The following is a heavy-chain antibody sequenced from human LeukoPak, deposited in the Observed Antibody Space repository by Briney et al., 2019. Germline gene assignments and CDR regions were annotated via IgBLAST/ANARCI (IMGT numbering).Heavy chain of an antibody. V-gene: IGHV4-4*07. Sequence: XIRQPAXXXXXXXXRIYTSGSTNYNPSLKSRVTMSVDTSKNQFSLKLSSVTAADTAVYYCARGYSSSPKLRYFDLWGRGTLVTVSS. D-gene: IGHD6-13*01. CDR3: ARGYSSSPKLRYFDL. CDR2: IYTSGST. J-gene: IGHJ2*01.